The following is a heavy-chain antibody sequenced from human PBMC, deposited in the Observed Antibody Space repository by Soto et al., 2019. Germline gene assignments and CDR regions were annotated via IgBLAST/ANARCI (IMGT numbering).Heavy chain of an antibody. V-gene: IGHV1-46*03. CDR2: INPSGST. D-gene: IGHD2-15*01. Sequence: VASVKVSCKASGYTFTSDYMHWVRQAPGQGLEWMGIINPSGSTTYAQKFQGRVTMTRDTSTSTVYMQLSSLRSEDTAVYYCARVDCSGGSCYSIDYWG. CDR1: GYTFTSDY. CDR3: ARVDCSGGSCYSIDY. J-gene: IGHJ4*01.